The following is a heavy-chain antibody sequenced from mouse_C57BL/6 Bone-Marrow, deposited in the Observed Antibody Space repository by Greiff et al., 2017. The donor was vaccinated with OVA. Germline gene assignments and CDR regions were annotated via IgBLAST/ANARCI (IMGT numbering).Heavy chain of an antibody. Sequence: EVQLVESGGGLVKPGGSLKLSCAASGFTFSNYGMHWVRQAPEKGLEWVAYISSGSSTIYYADTVKGRFTISRDNAKNTLFLQMTSLRSEDTAMYYCARSDYDYFDYWGQGTTLTVSS. CDR1: GFTFSNYG. CDR3: ARSDYDYFDY. V-gene: IGHV5-17*01. CDR2: ISSGSSTI. J-gene: IGHJ2*01. D-gene: IGHD2-4*01.